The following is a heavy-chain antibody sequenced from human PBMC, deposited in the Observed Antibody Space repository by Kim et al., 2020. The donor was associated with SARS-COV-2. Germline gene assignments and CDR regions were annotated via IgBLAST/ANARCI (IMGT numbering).Heavy chain of an antibody. CDR3: AKDGGGSAVNHYYGWDV. V-gene: IGHV3-23*01. CDR2: ITGSGRTT. CDR1: GFTFRDFA. Sequence: GGSLRLSCEASGFTFRDFAMSWVRQTPEKGLQWVSSITGSGRTTYYVDSVKGRFTISRDNSKNTLHLQMNSLRADDTAVYYCAKDGGGSAVNHYYGWDV. D-gene: IGHD3-16*01. J-gene: IGHJ6*01.